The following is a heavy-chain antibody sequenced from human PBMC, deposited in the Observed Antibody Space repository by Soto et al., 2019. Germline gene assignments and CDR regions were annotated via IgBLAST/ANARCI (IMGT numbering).Heavy chain of an antibody. J-gene: IGHJ3*02. V-gene: IGHV4-31*03. Sequence: QVQLQESGPGLVKPSQTLSLTCTVSGGSISSGGYYWSWIRQHPGKGLEWIGYIYYSGSTYYNPSLKRRVTISVDTYKNQFSLKLSSVTAADTAVYYCARARAPVLLPDAFDIWGQGTMVTVSS. D-gene: IGHD4-17*01. CDR1: GGSISSGGYY. CDR3: ARARAPVLLPDAFDI. CDR2: IYYSGST.